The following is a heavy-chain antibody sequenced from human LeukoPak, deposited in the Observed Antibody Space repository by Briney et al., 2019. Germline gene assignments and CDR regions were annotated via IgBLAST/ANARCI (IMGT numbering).Heavy chain of an antibody. V-gene: IGHV4-59*01. CDR2: IYYSGST. J-gene: IGHJ6*02. CDR1: GGSISSYY. Sequence: SETLSLTCTVSGGSISSYYWGWIRQPPGKGLEWIGYIYYSGSTNYNPSLKSRVTISVDTSKNQFSLKLSSVTAADTAVYYCARESFYYDSRFYYYYGMDVWGQGTTVTVSS. CDR3: ARESFYYDSRFYYYYGMDV. D-gene: IGHD3-22*01.